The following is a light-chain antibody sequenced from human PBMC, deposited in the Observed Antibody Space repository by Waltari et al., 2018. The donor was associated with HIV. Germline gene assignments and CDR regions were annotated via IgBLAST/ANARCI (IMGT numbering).Light chain of an antibody. CDR1: STDVGNYNL. Sequence: QSALTQPASVSGSPGQSITISCSGTSTDVGNYNLVPLYQQPPASAPKLIIYEVTKWPAGVSQRFSGSNSGNTASLTISGLQADDEADYYCCAFAGANTWVFGGGTKLIVL. J-gene: IGLJ3*02. V-gene: IGLV2-23*02. CDR2: EVT. CDR3: CAFAGANTWV.